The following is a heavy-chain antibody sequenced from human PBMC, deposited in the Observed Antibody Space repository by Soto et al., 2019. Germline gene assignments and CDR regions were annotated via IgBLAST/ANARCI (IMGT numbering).Heavy chain of an antibody. J-gene: IGHJ5*02. D-gene: IGHD6-19*01. CDR2: ISSSISYT. CDR1: GFTFSDYY. V-gene: IGHV3-11*06. CDR3: ARDTRAVADPTDNWFEP. Sequence: PGGSLRLSCASSGFTFSDYYMSWIRQAPGKGLEWVSYISSSISYTNYADSVKGRFTISTDNDKNSLYLQMNSLRAEDTAVYYCARDTRAVADPTDNWFEPWGQGTLVTVSS.